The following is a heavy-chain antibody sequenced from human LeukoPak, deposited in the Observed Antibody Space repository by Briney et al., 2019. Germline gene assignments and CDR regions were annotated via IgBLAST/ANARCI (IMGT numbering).Heavy chain of an antibody. CDR1: GGTFSGHA. CDR2: TIPIFGAT. D-gene: IGHD4-17*01. CDR3: AGGDPFNYYMDV. J-gene: IGHJ6*03. Sequence: ASAKVSCKASGGTFSGHAISWVRQAPGQGLEWMGGTIPIFGATNYTQRFQGRITITTDESTTTAYMELTSLRSEDTAVYFCAGGDPFNYYMDVWGKGTSVTVFS. V-gene: IGHV1-69*05.